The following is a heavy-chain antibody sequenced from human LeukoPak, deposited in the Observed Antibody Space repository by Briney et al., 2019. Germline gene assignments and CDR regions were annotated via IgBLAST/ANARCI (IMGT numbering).Heavy chain of an antibody. CDR3: ARSMGIGQARVYYYYYMDV. J-gene: IGHJ6*03. Sequence: ASVKVSCKASGYTFTNYGISWVRQAPGQGLEWMGWISTYNGNTNYVQKLQGRVTVTTDTSTSTAYMELRSLRTDDTAVYYCARSMGIGQARVYYYYYMDVWGKGTTVTVSS. V-gene: IGHV1-18*01. D-gene: IGHD6-13*01. CDR1: GYTFTNYG. CDR2: ISTYNGNT.